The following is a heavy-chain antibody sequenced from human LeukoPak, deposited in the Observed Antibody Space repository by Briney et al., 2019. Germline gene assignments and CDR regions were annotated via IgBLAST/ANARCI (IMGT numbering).Heavy chain of an antibody. D-gene: IGHD4-17*01. J-gene: IGHJ6*03. V-gene: IGHV3-53*01. CDR3: ARDRGGDYPYYYYYMDV. CDR1: GFTVSSNY. Sequence: GGSLRLSCAASGFTVSSNYMSWVRQAPGKGLEWVSAIYSGGSTYYADSVKGRFTISRDNSKNTLYLQMNSLRAEDTAVYYCARDRGGDYPYYYYYMDVWGKGTTVTVSS. CDR2: IYSGGST.